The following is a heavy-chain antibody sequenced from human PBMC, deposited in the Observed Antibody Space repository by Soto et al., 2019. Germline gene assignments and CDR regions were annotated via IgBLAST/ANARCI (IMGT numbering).Heavy chain of an antibody. D-gene: IGHD2-15*01. CDR1: GYTFTYRY. V-gene: IGHV1-45*02. CDR3: AMGYCSGGSYYRGSYYYGMDV. Sequence: QMQLVQSGAEVKKTGSSVKVSCKASGYTFTYRYLHWVRQAPGQALEWMGWITPFNGNTNYAQKFQDLVTIPRDRYMSTAYMELSSLRSEDTAMYYCAMGYCSGGSYYRGSYYYGMDVWGQGTTVTVSS. CDR2: ITPFNGNT. J-gene: IGHJ6*02.